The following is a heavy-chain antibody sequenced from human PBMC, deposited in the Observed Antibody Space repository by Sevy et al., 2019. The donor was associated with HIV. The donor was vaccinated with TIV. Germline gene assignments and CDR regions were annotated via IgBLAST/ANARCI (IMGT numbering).Heavy chain of an antibody. V-gene: IGHV4-34*01. D-gene: IGHD3-3*01. Sequence: SETLSLTCAVYGGSFSGYYWSWIRQPPGKGLEWIGEINHSGSTNYNPSLKSRVTISVDTSKNQFSLKLSSVTAADTAVYSCARGAYDFWSGSFNADAFDIWGQGTMVTVSS. CDR2: INHSGST. CDR3: ARGAYDFWSGSFNADAFDI. J-gene: IGHJ3*02. CDR1: GGSFSGYY.